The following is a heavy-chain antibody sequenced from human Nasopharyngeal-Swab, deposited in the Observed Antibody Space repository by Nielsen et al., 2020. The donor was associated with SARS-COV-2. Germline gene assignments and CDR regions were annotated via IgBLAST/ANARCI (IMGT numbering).Heavy chain of an antibody. J-gene: IGHJ4*02. D-gene: IGHD3-22*01. CDR2: IIPIFGTA. V-gene: IGHV1-69*06. CDR3: ARVPTFHYYDSSGEVYYFDY. Sequence: SVKVSCKASGGTFSSYAISWVRQAPGHGLEWMGGIIPIFGTANYAQKFQGRVTITADKSTSTAYMELSSLRSEDTAVYYCARVPTFHYYDSSGEVYYFDYWGQGTLVTVSS. CDR1: GGTFSSYA.